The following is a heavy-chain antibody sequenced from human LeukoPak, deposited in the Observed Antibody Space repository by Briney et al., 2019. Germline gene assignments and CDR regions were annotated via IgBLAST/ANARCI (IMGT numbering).Heavy chain of an antibody. CDR3: AKGRGYCTGGSCYSDY. V-gene: IGHV3-21*04. Sequence: KPGGSLRLSCAASGFTFSSYSMNWVRQAPGKGLEWVSSISSSSSYIYYADSVKGRFTISRDNAKNSLYLQMNSLRVEDTAIYYCAKGRGYCTGGSCYSDYWGQGTLVTVSS. D-gene: IGHD2-15*01. CDR2: ISSSSSYI. CDR1: GFTFSSYS. J-gene: IGHJ4*02.